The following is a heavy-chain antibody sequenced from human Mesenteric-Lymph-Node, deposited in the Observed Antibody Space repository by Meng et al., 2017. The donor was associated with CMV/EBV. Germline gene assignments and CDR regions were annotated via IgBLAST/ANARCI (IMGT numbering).Heavy chain of an antibody. CDR3: ARAGSGRVSPSCYACPLDV. Sequence: ASVKVSCKASGYTFTGYYMHWVRQAPGQGLEWMGWISPNSGGTNSAQKFQGRVTMTRDTSISTAYMELSRLRSDDTAVYYCARAGSGRVSPSCYACPLDVWGQGTTVTVSS. J-gene: IGHJ6*02. D-gene: IGHD2-2*01. V-gene: IGHV1-2*02. CDR2: ISPNSGGT. CDR1: GYTFTGYY.